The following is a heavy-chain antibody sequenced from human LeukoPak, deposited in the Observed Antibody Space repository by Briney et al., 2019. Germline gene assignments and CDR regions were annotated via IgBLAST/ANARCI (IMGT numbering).Heavy chain of an antibody. CDR3: ASYRYYYDTSGYEPTAFDI. CDR1: GGSISSYY. J-gene: IGHJ3*02. CDR2: IYTSGST. D-gene: IGHD3-22*01. Sequence: PSETLSLTCTVSGGSISSYYWSWIRQPAGKGLEWIGRIYTSGSTNYNPSLESRVTMSIETSKNQFSLKLRSVTAADTAVYYCASYRYYYDTSGYEPTAFDIWGQGTMVTVSS. V-gene: IGHV4-4*07.